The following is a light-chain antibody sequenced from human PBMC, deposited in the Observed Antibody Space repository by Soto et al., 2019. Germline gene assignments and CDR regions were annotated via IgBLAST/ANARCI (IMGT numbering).Light chain of an antibody. V-gene: IGKV1-5*03. CDR2: AGS. CDR3: QQYKTYSRT. J-gene: IGKJ1*01. Sequence: DIQMTQSPSTLSASVGDRITITCRASQNINTWLAWSQQIPGKAPKLLIYAGSTLQRGVPSRFSGSGSRTEFTLTISSLQPDVFATFYCQQYKTYSRTFGQVTTVEVK. CDR1: QNINTW.